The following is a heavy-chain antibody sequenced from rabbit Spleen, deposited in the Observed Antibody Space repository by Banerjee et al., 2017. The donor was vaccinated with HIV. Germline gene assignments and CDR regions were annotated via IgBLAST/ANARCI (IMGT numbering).Heavy chain of an antibody. Sequence: QSLQESGGGLVQPTGSLTLTCKASGFSFGDRDVMCWVRQAPGKGLEWIACINAATGRPVYATWAKGRFTISRTSSTTVTLQMTSLTAADRAAYFCARDLVGVIGWNFNLWGQGTLVTVS. CDR1: GFSFGDRDV. V-gene: IGHV1S40*01. CDR3: ARDLVGVIGWNFNL. J-gene: IGHJ4*01. CDR2: INAATGRP. D-gene: IGHD1-1*01.